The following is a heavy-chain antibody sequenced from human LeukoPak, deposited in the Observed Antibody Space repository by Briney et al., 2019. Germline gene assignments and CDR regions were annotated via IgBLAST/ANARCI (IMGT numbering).Heavy chain of an antibody. V-gene: IGHV3-66*01. J-gene: IGHJ6*02. CDR1: GFPVSSNY. Sequence: GGSLRRSCAASGFPVSSNYMSWVRQAPGMGLECFADLYRGGETYYADSVKGRFTISRDNSQNTLYLQMSSLRAEDTAVYYCARETFYYGFDVWGQGTTVTVSS. CDR2: LYRGGET. CDR3: ARETFYYGFDV.